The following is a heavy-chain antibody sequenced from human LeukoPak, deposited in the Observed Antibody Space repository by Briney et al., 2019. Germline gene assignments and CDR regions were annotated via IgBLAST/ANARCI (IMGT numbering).Heavy chain of an antibody. D-gene: IGHD1-20*01. CDR3: ARAGLTGSKVAFDV. CDR1: GYTFTDYP. Sequence: GASVKVSCKASGYTFTDYPMNWVRQAPGQGLEWVGWINTETGNPTYAQGFTGHYVFSLDTSVSTAYLQIISLKAEDTAVYYCARAGLTGSKVAFDVWGQGTMVTVSS. V-gene: IGHV7-4-1*02. J-gene: IGHJ3*01. CDR2: INTETGNP.